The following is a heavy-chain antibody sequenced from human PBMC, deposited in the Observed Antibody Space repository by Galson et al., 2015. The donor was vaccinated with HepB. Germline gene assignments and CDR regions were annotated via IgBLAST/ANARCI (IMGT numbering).Heavy chain of an antibody. J-gene: IGHJ3*02. D-gene: IGHD6-13*01. Sequence: SLRLSCAASGFTFSSYAMSWVRQAPGKGLEWVSAISGSGGSTYYADSVKGRFTISRDNSKNTLYLQMNSLRAEDTAVYYCAKSRGENPSSSWYVAGDDAFDIWGQGTMVTVSS. CDR2: ISGSGGST. V-gene: IGHV3-23*01. CDR3: AKSRGENPSSSWYVAGDDAFDI. CDR1: GFTFSSYA.